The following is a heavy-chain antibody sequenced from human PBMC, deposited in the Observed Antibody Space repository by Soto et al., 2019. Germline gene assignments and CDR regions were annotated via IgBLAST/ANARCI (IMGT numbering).Heavy chain of an antibody. Sequence: ASVKVSCKASGYTFTSYYMHWVRQAPGQGLEWMGIINPSGGSTSYAQKFQGRVTMTRDTSTSTVYMELSSLRSEDTAVYYCAREISSSWYLDYFDYWGQGTLVTVSS. CDR2: INPSGGST. CDR1: GYTFTSYY. V-gene: IGHV1-46*01. CDR3: AREISSSWYLDYFDY. D-gene: IGHD6-13*01. J-gene: IGHJ4*02.